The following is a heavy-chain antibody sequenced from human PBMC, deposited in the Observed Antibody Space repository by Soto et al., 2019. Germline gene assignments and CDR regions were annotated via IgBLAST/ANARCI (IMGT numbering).Heavy chain of an antibody. CDR3: AGRFPGAADH. CDR1: GGTFSSYA. CDR2: IIPYSGTT. Sequence: QVQLVQSGAEVKKPGSSVKVSCKAPGGTFSSYAISWVRQAPGQGLEWMGGIIPYSGTTKYAQSLQGRVTITADASTNVAYMEVTNLRSEDTAIYYCAGRFPGAADHWGQGTLVTVFS. J-gene: IGHJ4*02. D-gene: IGHD3-10*01. V-gene: IGHV1-69*01.